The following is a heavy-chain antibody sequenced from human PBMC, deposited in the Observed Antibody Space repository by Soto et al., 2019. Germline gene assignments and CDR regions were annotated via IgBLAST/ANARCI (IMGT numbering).Heavy chain of an antibody. CDR3: ARGGALSTSWYWGDGLDS. CDR1: GYSFSSHA. J-gene: IGHJ4*02. D-gene: IGHD6-13*01. CDR2: IIPVFGTP. Sequence: QVQLEQSGSEVQKSGSSVKVSCKASGYSFSSHAITWVRQAPGQGLEWMGGIIPVFGTPTYAQKFQGRLTISADTSTNTSSLELRSLRSEDTAVYYCARGGALSTSWYWGDGLDSWGQGTQVTVSS. V-gene: IGHV1-69*06.